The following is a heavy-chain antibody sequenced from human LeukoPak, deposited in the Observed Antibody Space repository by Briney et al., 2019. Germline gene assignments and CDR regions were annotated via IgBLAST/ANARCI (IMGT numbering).Heavy chain of an antibody. D-gene: IGHD5-24*01. CDR3: ATEMATTEYYFDY. CDR1: GFTFSRYW. J-gene: IGHJ4*02. CDR2: IKQDGSEK. Sequence: PGGSLRLSCVASGFTFSRYWMSWVRQAPGKGLEWVANIKQDGSEKSYVDSVKGRFTISRDNAKNSLYLQMNSLRAEDTAVYYCATEMATTEYYFDYWGQGTLVTVSS. V-gene: IGHV3-7*01.